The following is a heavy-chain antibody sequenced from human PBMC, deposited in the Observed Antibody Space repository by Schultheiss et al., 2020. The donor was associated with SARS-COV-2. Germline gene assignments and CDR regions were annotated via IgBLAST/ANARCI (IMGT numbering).Heavy chain of an antibody. D-gene: IGHD4-11*01. CDR2: IYYSGST. J-gene: IGHJ6*02. V-gene: IGHV4-39*01. Sequence: GSLRLSCSVSGGSISSTSYYWGWIRQPPGKGLEWIGNIYYSGSTYYNPSLKSRVTISVDTSKNQFSLKLSSVTAADTAVYYCARATTVTTFFYDYYGMDVWGQGTTVTVSS. CDR1: GGSISSTSYY. CDR3: ARATTVTTFFYDYYGMDV.